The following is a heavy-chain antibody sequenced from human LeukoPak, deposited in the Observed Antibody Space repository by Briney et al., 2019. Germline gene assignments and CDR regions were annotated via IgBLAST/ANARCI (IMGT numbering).Heavy chain of an antibody. J-gene: IGHJ6*03. CDR3: AGIPVFGVVLHQEPV. D-gene: IGHD3-3*01. CDR1: GGTFSSYA. CDR2: IIPIFGTA. V-gene: IGHV1-69*06. Sequence: SVKVSCKASGGTFSSYAISWVRQAPGQGLEWVGGIIPIFGTANYAQKFQGRVTITADKSTNTVYMELSSLRFDDTAVYFCAGIPVFGVVLHQEPVWGKGTTVTVSS.